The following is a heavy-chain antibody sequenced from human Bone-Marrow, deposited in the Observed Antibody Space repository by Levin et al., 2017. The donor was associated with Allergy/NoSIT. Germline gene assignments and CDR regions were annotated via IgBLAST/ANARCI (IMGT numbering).Heavy chain of an antibody. D-gene: IGHD3-10*01. V-gene: IGHV3-11*01. J-gene: IGHJ4*02. CDR2: SDIGGSVY. Sequence: KPGGSLRLSCVASGFTFTDYYMAWIRQAPGKGLEWLSHSDIGGSVYYYAESVEGRFTISRDKGKNELYLQMNSLRVEDSAVYFCWGRGKSIDHWGQGTQVIVSS. CDR3: WGRGKSIDH. CDR1: GFTFTDYY.